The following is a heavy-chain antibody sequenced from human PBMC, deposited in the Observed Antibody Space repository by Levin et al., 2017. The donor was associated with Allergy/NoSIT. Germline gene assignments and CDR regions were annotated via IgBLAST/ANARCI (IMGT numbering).Heavy chain of an antibody. Sequence: PGESLKISCAASGFTFSSYEMNWVRQAPGKGLEWVSYISSSGSTIYYADSVKGRFTISRDNAKNSLYLQMNSLRAEDTAVYYCARVSRASLLLYYFDYWGQGTLVTVSS. D-gene: IGHD2-21*01. V-gene: IGHV3-48*03. CDR1: GFTFSSYE. CDR2: ISSSGSTI. CDR3: ARVSRASLLLYYFDY. J-gene: IGHJ4*02.